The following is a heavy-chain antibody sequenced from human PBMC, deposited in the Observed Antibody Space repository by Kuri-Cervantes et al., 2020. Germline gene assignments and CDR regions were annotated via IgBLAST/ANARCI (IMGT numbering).Heavy chain of an antibody. D-gene: IGHD5-18*01. J-gene: IGHJ4*02. Sequence: GSLRLSCTVSGGSISSSSYYWGWIRQPPGKGLEWIGSIYYSGSTYYSPSLKSRVTISVDTSKNQFSLKLSSVTAADTAVYYCASGIGYSYGYTRLLPRLFRPPDYWGQGTLVTVSS. CDR1: GGSISSSSYY. CDR2: IYYSGST. CDR3: ASGIGYSYGYTRLLPRLFRPPDY. V-gene: IGHV4-39*07.